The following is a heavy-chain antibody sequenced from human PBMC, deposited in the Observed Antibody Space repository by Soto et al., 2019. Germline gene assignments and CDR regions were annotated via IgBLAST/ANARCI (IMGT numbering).Heavy chain of an antibody. CDR1: GYTFTSYG. CDR3: ARDGDISPLWFDY. V-gene: IGHV1-18*01. CDR2: ISAYNGNI. D-gene: IGHD3-9*01. Sequence: QVQLVQSGTEVKKPGASVKVSCKASGYTFTSYGITWVQQAPGQGLEWMGWISAYNGNINYAQKYQGRVTMTTDTATSTAYTELRSLRSDDTAVYYCARDGDISPLWFDYWGQGTLVTVSS. J-gene: IGHJ4*02.